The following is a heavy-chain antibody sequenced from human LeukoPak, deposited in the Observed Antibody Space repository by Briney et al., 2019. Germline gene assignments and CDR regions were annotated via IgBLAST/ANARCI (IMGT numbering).Heavy chain of an antibody. V-gene: IGHV1-2*02. Sequence: APVKVSCKASGYTFNGYYMHWVRQAPGRGPEWMGWINPNSGDTNYAQKFQGRVTMTRDTSISTAYMELSRLRSDDTAVYYCARPDGDTGGNYGCWGQGTLVTVSS. J-gene: IGHJ4*02. CDR3: ARPDGDTGGNYGC. CDR2: INPNSGDT. D-gene: IGHD4-23*01. CDR1: GYTFNGYY.